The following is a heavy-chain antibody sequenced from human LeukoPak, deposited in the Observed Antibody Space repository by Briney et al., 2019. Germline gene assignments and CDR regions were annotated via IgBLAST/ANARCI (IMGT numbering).Heavy chain of an antibody. CDR1: GYSISSGYY. V-gene: IGHV4-38-2*01. CDR2: IYHSGTT. CDR3: ARGLGYYDSSVYVQYHFDY. J-gene: IGHJ4*02. D-gene: IGHD3-22*01. Sequence: PSETLSLTCAVSGYSISSGYYWGWIRQPPGKGLEWIGSIYHSGTTYYSPSLKSRVTISVDTSKNQFSLKLSSVTAADTAVYYCARGLGYYDSSVYVQYHFDYWGQGTLVPVS.